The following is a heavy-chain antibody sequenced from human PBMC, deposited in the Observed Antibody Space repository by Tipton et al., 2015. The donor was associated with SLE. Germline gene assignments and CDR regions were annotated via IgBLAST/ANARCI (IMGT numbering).Heavy chain of an antibody. CDR2: IRYDGSNK. V-gene: IGHV3-30*02. CDR3: ARAQTLGPGF. J-gene: IGHJ4*02. D-gene: IGHD5-12*01. CDR1: GFTFSSYG. Sequence: SLRLSCAASGFTFSSYGMHWVRQAPGKGLEWVAFIRYDGSNKYYADSVKGRFTISRDNAKNSLYLQMNSLRAEDTAVYYCARAQTLGPGFWGQGTLVTVSS.